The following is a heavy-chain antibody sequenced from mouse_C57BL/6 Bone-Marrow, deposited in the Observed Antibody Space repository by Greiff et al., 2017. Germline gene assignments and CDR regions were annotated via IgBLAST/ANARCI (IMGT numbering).Heavy chain of an antibody. J-gene: IGHJ4*01. V-gene: IGHV1-64*01. CDR2: MHPNGGST. D-gene: IGHD2-4*01. CDR1: GYTFTNYW. Sequence: QVQLQQPGAELVKPGASVKLSCKASGYTFTNYWMHWVKQRPGQGLEWIGMMHPNGGSTDYNEKFKGEATLSVDKSSSTAYMELSSLTSEDSAVYYCARSYDYDDYTMDYWGQGTSVTVSS. CDR3: ARSYDYDDYTMDY.